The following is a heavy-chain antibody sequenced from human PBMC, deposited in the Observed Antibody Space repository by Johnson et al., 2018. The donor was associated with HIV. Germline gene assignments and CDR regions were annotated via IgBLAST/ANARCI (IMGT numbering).Heavy chain of an antibody. J-gene: IGHJ3*02. CDR2: IYSGGNT. CDR1: GITVSSSY. CDR3: AKDLGGYSSSWNNAFDI. V-gene: IGHV3-66*01. D-gene: IGHD6-13*01. Sequence: VLLVESGGGLVQPGGSLRLSCAASGITVSSSYMSWVRQAPGKGLEWVSVIYSGGNTYYADSVRGRFTISRDNSKNTLYLQMNSLRAEDTAVYYCAKDLGGYSSSWNNAFDIWGQGTMVTVSS.